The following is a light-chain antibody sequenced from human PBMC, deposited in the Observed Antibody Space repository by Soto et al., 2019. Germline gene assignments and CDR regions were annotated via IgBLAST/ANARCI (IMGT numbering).Light chain of an antibody. J-gene: IGKJ4*01. V-gene: IGKV1-12*01. CDR2: SAS. Sequence: DIQMTQSPSFVPTSEGDSGTITCRASQDITNRLAWYQQKPGKAPKLLIYSASELFGGVPSRFRGRGFGTYFTLTINNLQPEDYATYFCQQASSFPRTFGGGTKVEI. CDR3: QQASSFPRT. CDR1: QDITNR.